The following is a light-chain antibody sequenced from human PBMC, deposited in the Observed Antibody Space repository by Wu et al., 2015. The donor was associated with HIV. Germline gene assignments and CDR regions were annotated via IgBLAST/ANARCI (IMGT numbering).Light chain of an antibody. CDR3: QQSYSSPLFT. V-gene: IGKV1-39*01. J-gene: IGKJ3*01. CDR1: QSIDTF. Sequence: DIRMTQSPSSLSASIGDRITITCRASQSIDTFLNWYQHKPGKAPKLLIYGASSLHSGVPSRFTGSGSGTHFTLTISSLEPEDFATYYCQQSYSSPLFTFGPGTKVEIK. CDR2: GAS.